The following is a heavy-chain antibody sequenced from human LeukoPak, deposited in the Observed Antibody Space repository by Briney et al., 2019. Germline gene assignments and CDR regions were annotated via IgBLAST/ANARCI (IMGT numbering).Heavy chain of an antibody. CDR3: ARGSVTTAGWFDP. Sequence: GGSLRLSCAASGFTFSSYSMNWVRQAPGEELEWVSYISSSSSTIYYADSVKGRFTISRDNAKNSLYLQMNSLRAEDTAVYYCARGSVTTAGWFDPWGQGTLVTVSS. J-gene: IGHJ5*02. CDR2: ISSSSSTI. D-gene: IGHD4-17*01. V-gene: IGHV3-48*04. CDR1: GFTFSSYS.